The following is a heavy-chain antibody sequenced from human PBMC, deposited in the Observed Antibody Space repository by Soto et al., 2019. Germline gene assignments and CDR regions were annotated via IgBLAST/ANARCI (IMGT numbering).Heavy chain of an antibody. V-gene: IGHV3-30-3*01. J-gene: IGHJ4*02. Sequence: GGSLRLSCGASGFTFRNYAMHWVRPAPGKGLEWVALISYDGSNKYYADSVKGRFTISRDNSKNTLYLQMNSLRAEDTTIYYCAREEYNKLHFDYWGQGTLVTVSS. CDR1: GFTFRNYA. D-gene: IGHD6-6*01. CDR2: ISYDGSNK. CDR3: AREEYNKLHFDY.